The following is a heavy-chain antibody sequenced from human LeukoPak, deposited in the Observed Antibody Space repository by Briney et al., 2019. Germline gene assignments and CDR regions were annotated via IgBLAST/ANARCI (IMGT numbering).Heavy chain of an antibody. CDR3: AKHLTNYYGSGYDAFDI. D-gene: IGHD3-10*01. J-gene: IGHJ3*02. CDR1: GGSISSSSYY. Sequence: SETLSLTCTVSGGSISSSSYYWGWIRQPPGKGLEWIGYIYYSGSTNYNPSLKSRVTISVDTSKNQFSLKLSSVTAADTAVYYCAKHLTNYYGSGYDAFDIWGQGTMVTVSS. CDR2: IYYSGST. V-gene: IGHV4-61*05.